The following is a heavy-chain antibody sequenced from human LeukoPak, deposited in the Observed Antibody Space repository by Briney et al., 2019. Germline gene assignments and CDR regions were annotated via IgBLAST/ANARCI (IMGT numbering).Heavy chain of an antibody. J-gene: IGHJ4*02. D-gene: IGHD2-2*01. CDR2: IRYDGSNK. V-gene: IGHV3-30*02. CDR1: GFTFSSYG. Sequence: GGSLRLSCAASGFTFSSYGMHWVRQAPGKGLEWVAFIRYDGSNKYYADSVKGRFTISRDNSKNTLYLQMNSLRAEDTAVYYCAKDIKRYCSSTSCYPVDYWGQGTLVTVSS. CDR3: AKDIKRYCSSTSCYPVDY.